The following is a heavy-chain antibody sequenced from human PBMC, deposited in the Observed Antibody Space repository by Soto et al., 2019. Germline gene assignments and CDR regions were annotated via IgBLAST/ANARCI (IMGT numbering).Heavy chain of an antibody. J-gene: IGHJ1*01. CDR1: GFSFSNAW. D-gene: IGHD3-22*01. Sequence: GGSLSLSCAASGFSFSNAWMSWVRQAPGKGLEWVGRIKSKTDGGTTDYAAPVKGRITISRDDSKNTLYLQMNSLKTEVTAVYYCTTAIYSYDRLTQERRAYWGQGTLVTVSS. CDR3: TTAIYSYDRLTQERRAY. CDR2: IKSKTDGGTT. V-gene: IGHV3-15*01.